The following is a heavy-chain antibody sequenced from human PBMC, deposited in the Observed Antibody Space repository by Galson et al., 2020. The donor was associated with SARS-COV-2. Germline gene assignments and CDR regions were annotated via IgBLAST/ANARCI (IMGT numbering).Heavy chain of an antibody. CDR2: ISYDGNYQ. Sequence: GGSLRLSCAGSGFIFNNYGMNWVRQAPGKGLEWVAIISYDGNYQYYGDSVKGRFTISRDNSKKSLYLQMNSLRVEDTAIYYCAKDVGWLQLVGSSYQYYHTMDVWGQGTTVTVSS. CDR3: AKDVGWLQLVGSSYQYYHTMDV. V-gene: IGHV3-30*18. J-gene: IGHJ6*02. CDR1: GFIFNNYG. D-gene: IGHD6-19*01.